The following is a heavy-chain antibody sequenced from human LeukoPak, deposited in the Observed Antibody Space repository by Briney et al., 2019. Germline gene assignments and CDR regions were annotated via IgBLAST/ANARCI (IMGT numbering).Heavy chain of an antibody. V-gene: IGHV4-31*03. CDR3: ASRKVPSSTSCRGPLCRYYYGMDV. CDR2: IYYSGST. CDR1: GGSISSGGYY. Sequence: PSETLSLTCTVSGGSISSGGYYWSWIRQHPGKGLEWIGYIYYSGSTNYNPSLKSRVTISVDTSKNQFSLKLSSVTAADTAVYYCASRKVPSSTSCRGPLCRYYYGMDVWGQGTTVTVSS. D-gene: IGHD2-2*01. J-gene: IGHJ6*02.